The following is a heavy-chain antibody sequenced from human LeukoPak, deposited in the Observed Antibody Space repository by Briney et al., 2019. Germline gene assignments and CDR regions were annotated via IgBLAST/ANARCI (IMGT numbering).Heavy chain of an antibody. CDR1: GFTFSSYA. J-gene: IGHJ4*02. Sequence: GGSLRLSCAASGFTFSSYAMSWVRQAPGKGLEWVSAISGSGGSTYYADFVKGRFTISRDNSKNTLYLQMNSLRAEDTAVYYCAKDAEYYDILTGYYIRTPNYYFDYWGQGTLVTVSS. V-gene: IGHV3-23*01. D-gene: IGHD3-9*01. CDR3: AKDAEYYDILTGYYIRTPNYYFDY. CDR2: ISGSGGST.